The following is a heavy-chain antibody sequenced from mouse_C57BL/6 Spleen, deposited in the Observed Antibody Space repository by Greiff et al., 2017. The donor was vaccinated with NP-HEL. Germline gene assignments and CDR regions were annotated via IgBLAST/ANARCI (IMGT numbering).Heavy chain of an antibody. CDR2: LSYDGSN. Sequence: VQLKESGPGLVKPSQSLSLTCSVTGYSITSGYYWNWIRQFPGNILEWMGYLSYDGSNNYNPSLKNRITITRDTSKNQFFLKLSSVTTEDTATYYCARKSYRYAMDYWGQGTSVTVSS. J-gene: IGHJ4*01. CDR1: GYSITSGYY. V-gene: IGHV3-6*01. D-gene: IGHD2-10*01. CDR3: ARKSYRYAMDY.